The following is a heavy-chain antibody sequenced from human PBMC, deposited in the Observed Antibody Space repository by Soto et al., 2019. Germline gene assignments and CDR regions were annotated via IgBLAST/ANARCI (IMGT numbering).Heavy chain of an antibody. Sequence: GASVKVSCKASGGTFSSYAISWVRQAPGQGLEWMGGIIPIFGTANYAQKFQGRVTITADESTSTAYMELSSPRSEDTAVYYCASHSTSWFDPWGQGTLVTVSS. CDR2: IIPIFGTA. J-gene: IGHJ5*02. CDR1: GGTFSSYA. V-gene: IGHV1-69*13. CDR3: ASHSTSWFDP. D-gene: IGHD5-12*01.